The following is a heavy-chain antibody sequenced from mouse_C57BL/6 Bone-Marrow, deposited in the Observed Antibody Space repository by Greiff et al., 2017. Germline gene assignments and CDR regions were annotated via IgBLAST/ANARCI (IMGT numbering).Heavy chain of an antibody. Sequence: EVHLVESGGDLVKPGGSLKLSCAASGFTFSSYGMSWVRQTPGKRLEWVATISSGGSYTYYPDSVKGRFTISRDNAKNPLYLQLSSLTSEDSAIYYCARPFDGSSPYYAMDYWGQGTSVTVSS. CDR2: ISSGGSYT. D-gene: IGHD1-1*01. CDR1: GFTFSSYG. J-gene: IGHJ4*01. CDR3: ARPFDGSSPYYAMDY. V-gene: IGHV5-6*01.